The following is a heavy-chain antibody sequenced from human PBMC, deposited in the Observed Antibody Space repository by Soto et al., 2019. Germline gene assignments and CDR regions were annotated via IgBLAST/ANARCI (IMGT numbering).Heavy chain of an antibody. V-gene: IGHV1-69*13. CDR3: ARDSGAKLSSS. Sequence: SVKVSCKASGGTFSSYRINWVRQAPGQGLEWVGGIVPIYRTADYAQKFQGRVTITADESARTAYLEVRSLKSQDTAVYYCARDSGAKLSSSWGQGTLVTVS. CDR1: GGTFSSYR. CDR2: IVPIYRTA. D-gene: IGHD6-13*01. J-gene: IGHJ4*02.